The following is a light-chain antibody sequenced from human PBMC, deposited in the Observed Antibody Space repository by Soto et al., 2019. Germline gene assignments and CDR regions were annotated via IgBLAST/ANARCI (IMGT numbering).Light chain of an antibody. V-gene: IGKV3-15*01. J-gene: IGKJ5*01. Sequence: EILMTQSPAILSVSPGERATLSCRASQSVTSNLAWFQQKPGQAPRLLIYGASTRATGVPDRFSGSGSGTEFPLTISSLHSEDIAVYFCQQYYNWPPITFGQGTRLSIK. CDR3: QQYYNWPPIT. CDR2: GAS. CDR1: QSVTSN.